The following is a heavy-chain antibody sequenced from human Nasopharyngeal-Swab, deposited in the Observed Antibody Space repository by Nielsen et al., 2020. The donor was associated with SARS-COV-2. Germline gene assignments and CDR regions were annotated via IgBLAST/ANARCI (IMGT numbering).Heavy chain of an antibody. V-gene: IGHV2-26*01. J-gene: IGHJ6*02. CDR2: FFSTGEP. Sequence: WIRQPPGKALEWLAHFFSTGEPSYSSSLKRRLTVSEDTSKSQVVLTMTNMDPADTATYYCARKMYYFHAMDVWAKGPRSPSP. CDR3: ARKMYYFHAMDV. D-gene: IGHD5-24*01.